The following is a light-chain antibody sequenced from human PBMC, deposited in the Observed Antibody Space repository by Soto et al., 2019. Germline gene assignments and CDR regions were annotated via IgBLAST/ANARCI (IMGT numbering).Light chain of an antibody. CDR1: ENVYSY. Sequence: EIVLTQSPATLYLSPGERATLSCRASENVYSYLAWYRQAPGQPPSLLIYDASNRAAGVPARFSGSGSGTDFTLAISSLEPEDFAVYYCQQRSDWPRTFGQGTKVEIK. CDR2: DAS. CDR3: QQRSDWPRT. V-gene: IGKV3-11*01. J-gene: IGKJ1*01.